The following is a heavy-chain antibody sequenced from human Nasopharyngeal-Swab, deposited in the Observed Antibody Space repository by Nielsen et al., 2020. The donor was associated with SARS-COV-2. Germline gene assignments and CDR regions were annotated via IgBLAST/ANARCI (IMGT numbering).Heavy chain of an antibody. CDR1: GFTFSSYA. V-gene: IGHV3-23*01. Sequence: GGSLRLSCAASGFTFSSYAMSWVRQAPGKGLDWVSGIGITDGRTYYADSVKGRFTISRDNSKNTLYLQMDSLRAEDTALYFCARVVAPQWMAIPPEFDYWGQGTLDTVSS. CDR3: ARVVAPQWMAIPPEFDY. J-gene: IGHJ4*02. CDR2: IGITDGRT. D-gene: IGHD6-19*01.